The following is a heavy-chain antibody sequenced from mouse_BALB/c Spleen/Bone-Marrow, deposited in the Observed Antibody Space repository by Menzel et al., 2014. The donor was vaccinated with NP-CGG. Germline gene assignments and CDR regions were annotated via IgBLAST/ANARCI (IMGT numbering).Heavy chain of an antibody. V-gene: IGHV5-9*02. CDR1: GFAFSSYD. Sequence: EVKLVESGGGLVKPGGSLKLSCAASGFAFSSYDMSWVRRTPEKRLEWVATISSGGSYTYYPDSVKGRFTISRDNARNTLYLQMSSLRPEDTALYYCARPLTGAYFDYWGQGTTLTVSS. J-gene: IGHJ2*01. CDR3: ARPLTGAYFDY. CDR2: ISSGGSYT. D-gene: IGHD4-1*01.